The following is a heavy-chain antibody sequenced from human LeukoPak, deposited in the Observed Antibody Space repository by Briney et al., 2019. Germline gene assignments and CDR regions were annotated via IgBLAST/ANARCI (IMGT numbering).Heavy chain of an antibody. V-gene: IGHV1-2*02. CDR2: INPNSGGT. D-gene: IGHD5-24*01. J-gene: IGHJ4*02. CDR1: VYTFTDYY. CDR3: ARIGYNPYFDY. Sequence: SVKVSCTASVYTFTDYYLHWVRQAPAQGLEWMGWINPNSGGTNYAQTFQGRVTMTRDTSIPTAYLELSRLRSDDTAVYYCARIGYNPYFDYWGQGTLVTVSS.